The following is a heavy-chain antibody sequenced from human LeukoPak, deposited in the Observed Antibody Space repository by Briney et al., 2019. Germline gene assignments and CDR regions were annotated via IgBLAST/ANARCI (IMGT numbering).Heavy chain of an antibody. J-gene: IGHJ4*02. CDR3: AKAGPRKDYEVDY. CDR2: ISNSGGGT. CDR1: GFTFSSYA. D-gene: IGHD4-17*01. Sequence: GGSLRLSCAAPGFTFSSYAMSWVRQAPGKGLEWVSTISNSGGGTYYADSVKGRFTISRDNSKNTLYLQMNSLRAEDTAIYYCAKAGPRKDYEVDYWGQGTLVTVSS. V-gene: IGHV3-23*01.